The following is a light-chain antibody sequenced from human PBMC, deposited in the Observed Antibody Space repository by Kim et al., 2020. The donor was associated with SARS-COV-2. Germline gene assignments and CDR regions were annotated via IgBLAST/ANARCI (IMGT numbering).Light chain of an antibody. J-gene: IGKJ1*01. Sequence: SPGENTTLTCRASQSVSSSYLAWYQQKPGQAPRLLVYGASSRATGIPDRFSGSGYGTDFTLTISRLEPEDFAVYYCQQYGSSPRTFGQGTKVDIK. CDR2: GAS. CDR1: QSVSSSY. CDR3: QQYGSSPRT. V-gene: IGKV3-20*01.